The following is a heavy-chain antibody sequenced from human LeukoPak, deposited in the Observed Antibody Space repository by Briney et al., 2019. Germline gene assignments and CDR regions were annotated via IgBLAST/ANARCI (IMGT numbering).Heavy chain of an antibody. D-gene: IGHD6-6*01. CDR1: GYSISSGYY. Sequence: SETLSLTCTVSGYSISSGYYWGWIRQPPGKGLEWIGSIYHSGSTYYNPSLKSRVTMTRDTSTSTVYMELSSLRSEDTAVYYCARDSSSSGYYYYYMDVWGKGTTVTVSS. V-gene: IGHV4-38-2*02. J-gene: IGHJ6*03. CDR2: IYHSGST. CDR3: ARDSSSSGYYYYYMDV.